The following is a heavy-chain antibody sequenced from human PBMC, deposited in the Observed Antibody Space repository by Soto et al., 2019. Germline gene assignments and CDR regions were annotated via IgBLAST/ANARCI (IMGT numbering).Heavy chain of an antibody. CDR1: GFIFSSSW. V-gene: IGHV3-7*01. D-gene: IGHD2-15*01. CDR3: ATRDCSGGCCCFEY. CDR2: IKHDGSEI. J-gene: IGHJ4*02. Sequence: EVQLVESGGGLVQPGGSLRLSCAASGFIFSSSWMSWVRQAPGKGLEWLANIKHDGSEIYYVDSVKGRFTISRDNAKNSLYLQMNSLRAEDTAVYYCATRDCSGGCCCFEYWGQGTLVTVSS.